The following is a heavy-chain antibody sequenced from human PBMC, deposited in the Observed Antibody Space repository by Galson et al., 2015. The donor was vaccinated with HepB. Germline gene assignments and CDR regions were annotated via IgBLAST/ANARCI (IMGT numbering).Heavy chain of an antibody. Sequence: SLRLSCAASGFTFSSYWMSWVRQAPGKGLEWVANIKQDGSEKYYVDSVKGRFTISRDNANNSVYLQMNSLRAEDTAVYYCARPRYFGDDAFDIWGQGTMVTVSS. CDR1: GFTFSSYW. CDR3: ARPRYFGDDAFDI. D-gene: IGHD3-10*01. CDR2: IKQDGSEK. V-gene: IGHV3-7*01. J-gene: IGHJ3*02.